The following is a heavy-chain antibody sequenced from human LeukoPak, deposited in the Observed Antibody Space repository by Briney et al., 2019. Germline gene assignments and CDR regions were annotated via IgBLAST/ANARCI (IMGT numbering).Heavy chain of an antibody. J-gene: IGHJ4*02. CDR3: AFRTEVLRYFDWLLAY. V-gene: IGHV3-23*01. CDR2: ISGSDST. Sequence: GGSLRLSCAASGFTFSSYAMSWVRQAPGKGLEWVSAISGSDSTYYADSVKGRFTISRDNSKNTLYLQMNSLRAEDTAVYYCAFRTEVLRYFDWLLAYGGQGPRVPVSS. D-gene: IGHD3-9*01. CDR1: GFTFSSYA.